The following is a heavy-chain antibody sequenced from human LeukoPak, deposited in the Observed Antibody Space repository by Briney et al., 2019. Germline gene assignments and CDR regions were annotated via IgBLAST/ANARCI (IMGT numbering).Heavy chain of an antibody. J-gene: IGHJ5*02. D-gene: IGHD4-17*01. CDR3: ARVFRGAVTSNWFDP. CDR1: GGSINGHY. V-gene: IGHV4-59*11. CDR2: ISDSGST. Sequence: NPSETLSLTCTVSGGSINGHYWTWIRLSPGKGLEWMGYISDSGSTSYNPSPKSRVIMSLEASKTEFSLRRNSVTAADTAVYYCARVFRGAVTSNWFDPWGQGTLVTVSS.